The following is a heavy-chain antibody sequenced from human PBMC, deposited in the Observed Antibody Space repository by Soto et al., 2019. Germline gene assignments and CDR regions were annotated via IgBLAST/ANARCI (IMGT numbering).Heavy chain of an antibody. CDR2: ICNDGSSP. J-gene: IGHJ5*02. V-gene: IGHV3-33*03. CDR3: AKPHGDYAWFDP. D-gene: IGHD4-17*01. Sequence: GGSLRLPCAASGFTFSSYGMPWVRQAPGKGLEWVARICNDGSSPNYADSAKGRFTISRDNAKNTVYLQMNSLRAEDTAVYYCAKPHGDYAWFDPWGQGTLVTVSS. CDR1: GFTFSSYG.